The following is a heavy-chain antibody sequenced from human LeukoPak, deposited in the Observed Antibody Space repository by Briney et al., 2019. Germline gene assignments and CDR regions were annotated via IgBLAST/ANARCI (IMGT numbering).Heavy chain of an antibody. J-gene: IGHJ5*02. CDR3: ARDRVYPKKTILGVVIHNWFDP. CDR2: INPSGGST. Sequence: ASVKVSCKASGYTFTSYYMHWVRQAPGQGLESMGIINPSGGSTSYAQKFQGRVTMIRDTSTSTVYMELSSLRSEDTAVYYCARDRVYPKKTILGVVIHNWFDPWGQGTLVTVSS. D-gene: IGHD3-3*01. V-gene: IGHV1-46*01. CDR1: GYTFTSYY.